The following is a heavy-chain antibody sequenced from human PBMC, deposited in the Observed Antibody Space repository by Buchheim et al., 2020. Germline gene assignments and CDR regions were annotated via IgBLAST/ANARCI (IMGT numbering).Heavy chain of an antibody. Sequence: QVQLVQSGAEVKKPGSSVKVSCKASGGTFSSYAISWVRQAPGQGLEWMGGIIPIFGTANYAQKFQGRVTITADESTSTAYMELRSLRSEDTDVYYCASIANYYDSSGFSRVQDYWGQGTL. D-gene: IGHD3-22*01. CDR2: IIPIFGTA. V-gene: IGHV1-69*12. J-gene: IGHJ4*02. CDR1: GGTFSSYA. CDR3: ASIANYYDSSGFSRVQDY.